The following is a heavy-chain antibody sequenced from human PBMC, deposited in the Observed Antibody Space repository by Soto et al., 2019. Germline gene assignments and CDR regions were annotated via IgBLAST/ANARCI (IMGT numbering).Heavy chain of an antibody. V-gene: IGHV4-34*01. D-gene: IGHD3-10*01. CDR2: INHSGST. Sequence: QVQLQQWGAGLLKPSETLSLTCAVYGGSFSGYYWSWIRQPPGKGLEWIGEINHSGSTNYNPSLKSRVTIXXDXSXXKFSLKLSSVTAADTAVYYCASLYGSGSYYNAPNYWGQGTLVTVSS. J-gene: IGHJ4*02. CDR1: GGSFSGYY. CDR3: ASLYGSGSYYNAPNY.